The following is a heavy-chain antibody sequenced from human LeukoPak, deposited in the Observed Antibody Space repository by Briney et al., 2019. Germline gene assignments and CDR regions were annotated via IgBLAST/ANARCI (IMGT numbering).Heavy chain of an antibody. CDR1: GGSISSYY. CDR3: TGDSNDYGSGGYYKRGLYFDY. V-gene: IGHV4-59*06. CDR2: IHYSDST. D-gene: IGHD3-22*01. Sequence: SETLSLTCTVSGGSISSYYWSWIRQHPGKGLEWIGYIHYSDSTFYSPSLQSRVTMAVDTSKNLFSLMLSSVTAADTAIYYCTGDSNDYGSGGYYKRGLYFDYWGQGTLVTVSS. J-gene: IGHJ4*02.